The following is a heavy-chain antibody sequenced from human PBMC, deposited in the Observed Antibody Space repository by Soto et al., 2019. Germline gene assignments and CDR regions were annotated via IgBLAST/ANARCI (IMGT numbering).Heavy chain of an antibody. CDR2: ISSDESNI. CDR1: GFTFSSHG. Sequence: QVQLVESGGGVVQPGRSLRLSCAASGFTFSSHGMHWVRQAPGKGLEWVAAISSDESNIFYGDSVKGRFTISRDTSKNTLYLQMNSLRAEDSAVYYCAKDALRPLVRITLYTWFDPWGQGTLVTVSS. CDR3: AKDALRPLVRITLYTWFDP. D-gene: IGHD3-10*01. J-gene: IGHJ5*02. V-gene: IGHV3-30*18.